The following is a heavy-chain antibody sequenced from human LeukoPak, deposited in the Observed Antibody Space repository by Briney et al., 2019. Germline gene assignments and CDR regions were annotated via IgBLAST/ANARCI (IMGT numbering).Heavy chain of an antibody. CDR3: TRHVEYSYGIALPLDY. Sequence: PGGSLKLSCAASGFTFSGSAMHWVRQASGKGLEWVGRIRSKANSYATAYAASVKGRFTISRDDSKNTAYLQMNSLKTEDTAVYYCTRHVEYSYGIALPLDYWGQGTLVTVSS. V-gene: IGHV3-73*01. D-gene: IGHD5-18*01. CDR1: GFTFSGSA. J-gene: IGHJ4*02. CDR2: IRSKANSYAT.